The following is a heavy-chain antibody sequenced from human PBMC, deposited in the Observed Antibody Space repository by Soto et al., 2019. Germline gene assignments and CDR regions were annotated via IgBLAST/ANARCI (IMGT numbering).Heavy chain of an antibody. V-gene: IGHV4-59*01. J-gene: IGHJ4*01. CDR3: ARDRGTGALPFDY. Sequence: QVQLQESGPGLVKPSETLSLTCTVSGGSINNYNWSWVRQPPGKGLEWIGTIYDSGNINYNPSLKRRVTMSVDTSKNQFSLKLSSVTAADTAVYFCARDRGTGALPFDYWAHGTLVSVSS. CDR2: IYDSGNI. D-gene: IGHD1-26*01. CDR1: GGSINNYN.